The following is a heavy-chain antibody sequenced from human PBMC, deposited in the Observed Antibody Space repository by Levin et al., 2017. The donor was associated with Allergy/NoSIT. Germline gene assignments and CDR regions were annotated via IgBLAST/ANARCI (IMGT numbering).Heavy chain of an antibody. J-gene: IGHJ6*02. V-gene: IGHV1-69*13. D-gene: IGHD6-6*01. CDR3: ARDESALSIAARPGAEGYYYGMDV. CDR2: IIPIFGTA. Sequence: ASVKVSCKASGGTFSSYAISWVRQAPGQGLEWMGGIIPIFGTANYAQKFQGRVTITADESTSTAYMELSSLRSEDTAVYYCARDESALSIAARPGAEGYYYGMDVWGQGTTVTVSS. CDR1: GGTFSSYA.